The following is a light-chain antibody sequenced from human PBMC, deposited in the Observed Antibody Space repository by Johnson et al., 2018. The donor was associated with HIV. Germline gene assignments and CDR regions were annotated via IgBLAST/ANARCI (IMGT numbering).Light chain of an antibody. Sequence: QSVLTQPPSVSAAPGQKVTISYSGSSSNIGNNYVSWYQQLPGTAPKLLIYDNNKRPSGIPDRFSGSKSGTSATLGITGLQTGDEADYYCGTWDSSLNVFGTGNKVTVL. CDR2: DNN. J-gene: IGLJ1*01. CDR1: SSNIGNNY. CDR3: GTWDSSLNV. V-gene: IGLV1-51*01.